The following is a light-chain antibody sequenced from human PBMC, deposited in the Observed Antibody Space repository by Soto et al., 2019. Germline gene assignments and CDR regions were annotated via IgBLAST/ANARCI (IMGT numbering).Light chain of an antibody. CDR1: SSNIGSNT. CDR3: AAWDYSLNGIYL. CDR2: SNN. Sequence: QSVLTQPPSASGTPGQRVTISCSGSSSNIGSNTVNWYQQLPGTAPKLLIHSNNQRPSGVPDRFSGSKSGTSASLAISGLQSEDEDDYYCAAWDYSLNGIYLFGTGTKVTV. J-gene: IGLJ1*01. V-gene: IGLV1-44*01.